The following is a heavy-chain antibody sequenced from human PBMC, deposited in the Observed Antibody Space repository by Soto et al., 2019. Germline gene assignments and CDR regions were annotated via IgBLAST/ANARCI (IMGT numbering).Heavy chain of an antibody. D-gene: IGHD6-13*01. CDR1: GGSISSYY. V-gene: IGHV4-4*07. Sequence: SETLSLTCTASGGSISSYYWSWIRQPAGKGLEWIGCIYTGRSTDYNPSLKSRVTMAVDTSKNQFSLKLSSVTVADAAVYYCARDRSSCSWYDTNYYYYGMDVWGQGTTVTVSS. J-gene: IGHJ6*02. CDR2: IYTGRST. CDR3: ARDRSSCSWYDTNYYYYGMDV.